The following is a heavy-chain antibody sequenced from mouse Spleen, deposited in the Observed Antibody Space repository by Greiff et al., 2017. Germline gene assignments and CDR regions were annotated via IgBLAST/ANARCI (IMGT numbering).Heavy chain of an antibody. CDR3: ARADGNYDWYFDV. CDR1: GYAFSSYW. V-gene: IGHV1-80*01. J-gene: IGHJ1*01. D-gene: IGHD2-1*01. CDR2: IYPGDGDT. Sequence: QVQLKQSGAELVKPGASVKISCKASGYAFSSYWMNWVKQRPGKGLEWIGQIYPGDGDTNYNGKFKGKATLTADKSSSTAYMQLSSLTSEDSAVYFCARADGNYDWYFDVWGAGTTVTVSS.